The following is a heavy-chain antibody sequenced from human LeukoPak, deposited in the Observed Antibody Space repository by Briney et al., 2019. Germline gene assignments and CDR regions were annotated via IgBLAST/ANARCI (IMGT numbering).Heavy chain of an antibody. CDR3: ARTMAVYYFDY. CDR2: INHSGST. V-gene: IGHV4-34*01. J-gene: IGHJ4*02. CDR1: GGSFSGYY. D-gene: IGHD2-8*01. Sequence: SETLSLTCAVYGGSFSGYYWSWIRQPPGKGLEWIGEINHSGSTNYNPSLKSRVTISVDTSKNQFSLKLSSVTAADTAVYYCARTMAVYYFDYWGQGTLVTVSS.